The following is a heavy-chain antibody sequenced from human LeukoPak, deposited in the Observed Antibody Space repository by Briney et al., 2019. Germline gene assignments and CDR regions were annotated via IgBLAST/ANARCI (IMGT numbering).Heavy chain of an antibody. CDR2: TYYRSKWYY. J-gene: IGHJ5*02. CDR1: GDSVASNDAA. V-gene: IGHV6-1*01. CDR3: ASGWALPS. Sequence: SQTLSLTCAISGDSVASNDAAWNWIRQSPSRGLEWLGRTYYRSKWYYDYASFVKGRIAIVPDTSRNQFSLQLSSVIPDDTAVYYWASGWALPSWGQGTQVTVSS. D-gene: IGHD1-26*01.